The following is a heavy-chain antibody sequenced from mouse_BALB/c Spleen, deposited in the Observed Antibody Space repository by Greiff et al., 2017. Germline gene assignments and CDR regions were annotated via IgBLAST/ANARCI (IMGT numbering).Heavy chain of an antibody. Sequence: EVKLVESGPSLVKPSQTLSLTCSVTGDSITSGYWNWIRKFPGNKLEYMGYISYSGSTYYNPSLKSRISITRDTSKNQYYLQLNSVTTEDTATYYCARSGGNYDYAMDYWGQGTSVTVSS. V-gene: IGHV3-8*02. CDR3: ARSGGNYDYAMDY. J-gene: IGHJ4*01. D-gene: IGHD2-1*01. CDR1: GDSITSGY. CDR2: ISYSGST.